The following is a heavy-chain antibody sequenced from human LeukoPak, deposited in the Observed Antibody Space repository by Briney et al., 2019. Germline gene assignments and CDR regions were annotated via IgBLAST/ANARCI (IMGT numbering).Heavy chain of an antibody. CDR2: ISSSGSTI. Sequence: GGSLRLSCAASGFTFSDYYMSWIRQAPGKGLEWVSYISSSGSTIYYADSVKGRFTISRDNAKNSLYLQMNSLRAEDTAVYYCAKDRNRLSPVVLRFLEWLRDAFDIWGQGTMVTVSS. D-gene: IGHD3-3*01. CDR1: GFTFSDYY. CDR3: AKDRNRLSPVVLRFLEWLRDAFDI. V-gene: IGHV3-11*01. J-gene: IGHJ3*02.